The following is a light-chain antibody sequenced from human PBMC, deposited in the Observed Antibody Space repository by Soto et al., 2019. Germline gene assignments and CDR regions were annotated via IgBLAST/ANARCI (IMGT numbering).Light chain of an antibody. CDR3: QQYGSSSYT. Sequence: EIVLTQSPGTLSLSPGERATLSCRASQSVSSSYLAWYQRKPGQAPRLLIYGASSRATGTPDRFSGSGSGTDFALTISRLEPEDFAVYYCQQYGSSSYTFGQGTKLEIK. CDR1: QSVSSSY. V-gene: IGKV3-20*01. J-gene: IGKJ2*01. CDR2: GAS.